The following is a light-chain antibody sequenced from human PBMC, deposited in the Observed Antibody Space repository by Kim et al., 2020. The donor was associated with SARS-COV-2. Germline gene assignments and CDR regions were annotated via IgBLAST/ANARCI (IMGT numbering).Light chain of an antibody. V-gene: IGKV4-1*01. Sequence: DIVMTQSPDSLAVSLGERATINCKSSQSVLYSSNNKNYLAWYQQKPGQPPKLLIYWASTRESGVPDRFSGSGSGTEFTLTISSLQAEDVAVYYCQQYYSTPPVTFGGGTKLEI. CDR1: QSVLYSSNNKNY. CDR3: QQYYSTPPVT. J-gene: IGKJ4*01. CDR2: WAS.